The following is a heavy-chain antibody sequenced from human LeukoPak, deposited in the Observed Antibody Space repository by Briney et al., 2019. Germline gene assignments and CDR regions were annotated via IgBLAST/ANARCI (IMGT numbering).Heavy chain of an antibody. CDR3: AKGQGAAGVTGRSSIWFPR. D-gene: IGHD6-13*01. CDR1: GSTFSIYT. CDR2: ISGSGGNT. J-gene: IGHJ5*02. Sequence: GGSLRLSCAASGSTFSIYTMSCVRQAPGKGLEWVSGISGSGGNTYYADSVKGRFTISRDNSKNTLYLHMNSLRAEDTAIYYCAKGQGAAGVTGRSSIWFPRCGEGSLVTVSS. V-gene: IGHV3-23*01.